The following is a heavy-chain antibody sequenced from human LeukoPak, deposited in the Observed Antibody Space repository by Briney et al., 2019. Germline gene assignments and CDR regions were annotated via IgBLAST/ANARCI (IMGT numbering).Heavy chain of an antibody. CDR2: INWNGGST. CDR1: GFTFDDYG. Sequence: GGSLRLSCAASGFTFDDYGMSWVRQAPGKGLEWVSGINWNGGSTGYADSVKGRFTISRDNAKNSLYLQMNSLRAEDTALYYCARVSYYDTSGYYEYYFDYWGQGTLVTVSS. V-gene: IGHV3-20*04. CDR3: ARVSYYDTSGYYEYYFDY. D-gene: IGHD3-22*01. J-gene: IGHJ4*02.